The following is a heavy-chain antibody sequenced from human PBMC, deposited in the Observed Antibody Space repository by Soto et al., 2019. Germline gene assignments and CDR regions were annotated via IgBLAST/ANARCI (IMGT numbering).Heavy chain of an antibody. Sequence: GGSLRLSCAASGFTVSSNYMSWVRQAPGKGLEWVSVIYSGGSTYYADSVKGRFTISRDNSKNTLYLQMNSLRAEDTAVYYWARDNSHDAFDNWGQGTMVTVSS. J-gene: IGHJ3*02. CDR3: ARDNSHDAFDN. CDR1: GFTVSSNY. CDR2: IYSGGST. V-gene: IGHV3-66*01.